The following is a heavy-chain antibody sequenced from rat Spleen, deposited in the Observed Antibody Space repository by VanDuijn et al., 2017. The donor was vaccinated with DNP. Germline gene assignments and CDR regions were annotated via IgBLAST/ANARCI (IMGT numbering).Heavy chain of an antibody. J-gene: IGHJ2*01. Sequence: QVRLKESGPKLVQPSQTLSVTCTVSGFSVISYHVSWVRQPPGKGLEWMGRMKYDGDIYYNSALKSRLSISRDTSKSQVFLGMNSLQAEDTAIYFCAREREPNNNPYYFDYWGQGVMVTVSS. CDR3: AREREPNNNPYYFDY. CDR1: GFSVISYH. D-gene: IGHD1-10*01. V-gene: IGHV2S30*01. CDR2: MKYDGDI.